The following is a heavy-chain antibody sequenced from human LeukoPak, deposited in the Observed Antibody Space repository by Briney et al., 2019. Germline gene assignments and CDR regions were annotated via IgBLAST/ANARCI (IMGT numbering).Heavy chain of an antibody. J-gene: IGHJ5*02. Sequence: AASVKVSCKASGYTFTSYGISWVRQAPGQGLEWMGWINPNSGGTNYAQKFQGRVTMTRDTSISTAYMELSRLRSDDTAVYYCAREGSLGSSSPQGFDPWGQGTLVTVSS. D-gene: IGHD6-13*01. CDR1: GYTFTSYG. CDR2: INPNSGGT. V-gene: IGHV1-2*02. CDR3: AREGSLGSSSPQGFDP.